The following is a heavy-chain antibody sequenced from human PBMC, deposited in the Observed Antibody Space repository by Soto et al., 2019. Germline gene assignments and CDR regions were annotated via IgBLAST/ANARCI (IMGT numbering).Heavy chain of an antibody. Sequence: ASVKVSCKASGYTFTSYYMHWVRQAPGQGLEWMGIINPSGGSTSYAQKFQGRVTMTRGTSTSTVYMELSSLRSEDTAVYYCARDGVGSITIFGVDTPAWFDPWGQGTLVTVSS. CDR2: INPSGGST. CDR1: GYTFTSYY. D-gene: IGHD3-3*01. CDR3: ARDGVGSITIFGVDTPAWFDP. J-gene: IGHJ5*02. V-gene: IGHV1-46*01.